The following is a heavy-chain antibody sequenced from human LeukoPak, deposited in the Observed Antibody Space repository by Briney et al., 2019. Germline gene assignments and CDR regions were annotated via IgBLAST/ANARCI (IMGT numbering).Heavy chain of an antibody. CDR3: ARSGEGNDFDY. Sequence: PSETLSLTCTVSGGSMIGDVSYWNWIRQPAGKGLEWIGRLYTTGSTIYNPSLKSRVSISAEMSKNQFSLKLSSVTAADTAVYYCARSGEGNDFDYWGQGTLVTVSS. CDR1: GGSMIGDVSY. CDR2: LYTTGST. V-gene: IGHV4-61*02. J-gene: IGHJ4*02. D-gene: IGHD3-10*01.